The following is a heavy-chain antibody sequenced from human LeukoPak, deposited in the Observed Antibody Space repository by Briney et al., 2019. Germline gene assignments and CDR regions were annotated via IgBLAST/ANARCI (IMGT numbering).Heavy chain of an antibody. J-gene: IGHJ5*02. CDR1: GGSFSGYY. CDR2: INHSGST. V-gene: IGHV4-34*01. D-gene: IGHD2-15*01. Sequence: SETLSLTCAVYGGSFSGYYWSWIRQPPGKGLEWIGEINHSGSTNYNPSLKSRVTISVDTSKNQFSLKLSSVTAADTAVYYCARGAPYCSGGSCYSGWFDPWGQGTLVPSPQ. CDR3: ARGAPYCSGGSCYSGWFDP.